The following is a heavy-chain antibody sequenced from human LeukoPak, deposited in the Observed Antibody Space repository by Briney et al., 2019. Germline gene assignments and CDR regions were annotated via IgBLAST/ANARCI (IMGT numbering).Heavy chain of an antibody. CDR3: ARRQSYLWFGESFLDY. J-gene: IGHJ4*02. D-gene: IGHD3-10*01. CDR2: INHSGST. V-gene: IGHV4-34*01. Sequence: SETLSLACAVYGGSFSGYYWSWIRQPPGKGLEWIGEINHSGSTNYNPSLKSRVTISVDTSKNQFSLKLSSVTAADTAVYYCARRQSYLWFGESFLDYWGQGTLVTVSS. CDR1: GGSFSGYY.